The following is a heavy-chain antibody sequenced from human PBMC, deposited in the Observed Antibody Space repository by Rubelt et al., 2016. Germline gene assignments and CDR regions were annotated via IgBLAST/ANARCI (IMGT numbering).Heavy chain of an antibody. V-gene: IGHV4-59*08. Sequence: QVQLQESGPGLVKPSETLSLTCTVSGGSISPYYWSWIRQPPGKGLEWLGYLYYIGSTNYNPSLTSRDHNSVDSPKNQFYLKLTSVIAADTAVYYCARRNVEKHAFDIWGQGTVVTVSS. D-gene: IGHD5-24*01. CDR2: LYYIGST. CDR1: GGSISPYY. CDR3: ARRNVEKHAFDI. J-gene: IGHJ3*02.